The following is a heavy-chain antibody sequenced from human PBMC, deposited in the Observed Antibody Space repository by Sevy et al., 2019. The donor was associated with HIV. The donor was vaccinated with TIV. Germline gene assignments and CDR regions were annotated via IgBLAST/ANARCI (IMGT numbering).Heavy chain of an antibody. D-gene: IGHD2-2*01. V-gene: IGHV3-49*03. Sequence: GGSLRLSCTASGFTFGDYAMSWFRQAPGKGLEWVGFIRSKAYGGTTEYAGSVKGRFTISRDDSKSIAYLQMNSLKTEDTAVYYCTRAPGYCSSTSCYPLQYYFDYWVQGTLVTVSS. J-gene: IGHJ4*02. CDR2: IRSKAYGGTT. CDR1: GFTFGDYA. CDR3: TRAPGYCSSTSCYPLQYYFDY.